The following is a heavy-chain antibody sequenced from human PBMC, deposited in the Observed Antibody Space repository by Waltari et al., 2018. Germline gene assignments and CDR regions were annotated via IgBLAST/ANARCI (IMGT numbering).Heavy chain of an antibody. V-gene: IGHV3-9*01. CDR2: ISWNSGRI. J-gene: IGHJ3*02. Sequence: EVQLVESGGGLVQPGRSLRLSCATSGFTFDDHAMHWVRQAPGKGLEWVSGISWNSGRIGYADSVKGRFTISRDNAKNSLYLQMSSLRAEDTAVYYCARDQNCGGDCYSYAFDIWGQGTMVTVSS. D-gene: IGHD2-21*01. CDR1: GFTFDDHA. CDR3: ARDQNCGGDCYSYAFDI.